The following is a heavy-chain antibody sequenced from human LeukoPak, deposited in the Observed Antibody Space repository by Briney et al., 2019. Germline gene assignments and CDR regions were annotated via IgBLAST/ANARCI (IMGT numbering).Heavy chain of an antibody. V-gene: IGHV1-24*01. CDR2: FDPEDGGT. Sequence: ASVKVSCKVSGYTLTELSMHWVRQAPGKGLEWMGGFDPEDGGTIYAQKFQGRVTMTEDTSTDTAYMELSSLRSEDTAVYYCATSLGTVTTIGDFDYWGQGTLVTVSS. J-gene: IGHJ4*02. D-gene: IGHD4-17*01. CDR3: ATSLGTVTTIGDFDY. CDR1: GYTLTELS.